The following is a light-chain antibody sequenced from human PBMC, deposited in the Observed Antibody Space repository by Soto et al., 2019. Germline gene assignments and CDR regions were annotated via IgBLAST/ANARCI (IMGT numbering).Light chain of an antibody. V-gene: IGKV1-39*01. J-gene: IGKJ5*01. CDR3: QQSYSTSPT. CDR1: QSISSY. CDR2: AAS. Sequence: DLPMTQSPSSLSASVGDRVTITCRASQSISSYLNWYQQKPGKAPKLLIYAASSLQSGVPSRFSGSGSGTDFTLTISSLQPEDFATYYCQQSYSTSPTFGQGTRLEIK.